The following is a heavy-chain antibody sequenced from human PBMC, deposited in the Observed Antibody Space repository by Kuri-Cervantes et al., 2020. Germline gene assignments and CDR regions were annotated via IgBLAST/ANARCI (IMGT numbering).Heavy chain of an antibody. Sequence: GESLKISCVAPEFTFSSFSMNWVRQAPGKGLEWVAHIKQDGSEKYYVDSVKGRFTISRDNSKNTLYLQMNSLRAEDTAVYYCASIAAAGYYFDYWGQGTLVTVSS. D-gene: IGHD6-13*01. CDR1: EFTFSSFS. J-gene: IGHJ4*02. V-gene: IGHV3-7*03. CDR3: ASIAAAGYYFDY. CDR2: IKQDGSEK.